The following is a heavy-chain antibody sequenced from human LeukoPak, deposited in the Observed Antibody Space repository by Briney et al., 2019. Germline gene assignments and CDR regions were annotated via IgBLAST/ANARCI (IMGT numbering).Heavy chain of an antibody. CDR3: ARTLYSSSWFDP. D-gene: IGHD6-13*01. CDR2: INSDGSST. V-gene: IGHV3-74*01. J-gene: IGHJ5*02. CDR1: GFTFSSYW. Sequence: PGGSPRLSCAASGFTFSSYWMHWVRQVPGKGLVWVSRINSDGSSTSYADSVKGRFTTSRDNAKNTLYLQMNSLRAEDTAVYYCARTLYSSSWFDPWGQGTLVTVSS.